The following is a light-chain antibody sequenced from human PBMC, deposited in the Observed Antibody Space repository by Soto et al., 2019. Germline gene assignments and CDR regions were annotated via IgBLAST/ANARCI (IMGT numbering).Light chain of an antibody. J-gene: IGKJ5*01. CDR3: QQRSSWIT. CDR2: GAS. Sequence: PGERVTLSCRASQSVSSSYLTWYQQKPGQAPRLLIYGASTRATGIPPRFSGSGSGTDFTLTISSLEPEDFAVYYCQQRSSWITFGQGTRLEIK. V-gene: IGKV3D-20*02. CDR1: QSVSSSY.